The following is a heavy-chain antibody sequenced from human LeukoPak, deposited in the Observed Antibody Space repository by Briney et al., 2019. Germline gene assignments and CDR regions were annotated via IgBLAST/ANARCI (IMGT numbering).Heavy chain of an antibody. CDR1: GYTFTSYD. J-gene: IGHJ5*02. CDR3: ARGKAMVRGVMGSWFDP. Sequence: GASVKVSCKASGYTFTSYDLNWVRQATGQGLEWMGWMNPNSGNTGYAQKFQGRVTMTRNTSRSTAYMELSSLRSEDTALYYCARGKAMVRGVMGSWFDPWGQGTLVTVSS. CDR2: MNPNSGNT. V-gene: IGHV1-8*01. D-gene: IGHD3-10*01.